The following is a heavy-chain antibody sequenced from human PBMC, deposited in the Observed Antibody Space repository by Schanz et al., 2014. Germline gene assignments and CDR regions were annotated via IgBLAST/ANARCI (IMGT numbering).Heavy chain of an antibody. D-gene: IGHD1-26*01. CDR2: ISGSSRTI. Sequence: EVQLVESGGGLIQPGGSLRLSCAASGFGFSSYSMNWVRQAPGKGLEWVSYISGSSRTIYYADSMKGRFTMSRDNAKNSVFLQMNSLRAEDTAVYYCARDHTTESYYSAGPPIDYCGQGTLLTVSS. J-gene: IGHJ4*02. V-gene: IGHV3-48*01. CDR1: GFGFSSYS. CDR3: ARDHTTESYYSAGPPIDY.